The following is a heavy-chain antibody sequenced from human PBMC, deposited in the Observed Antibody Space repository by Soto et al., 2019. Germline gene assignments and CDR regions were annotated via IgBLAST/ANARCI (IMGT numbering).Heavy chain of an antibody. V-gene: IGHV3-15*07. Sequence: EVQLVESGGGLVQPGGSLSLSFEASGFIITNTWMHWFRRLPGKGLEGVGRVKSKADGGTADYAAPVKGRFTVSRDDSKNTQYLQMNSLKMEDTAVYYCNSYPDFWGGHTPLWGQGTLVTVSS. CDR3: NSYPDFWGGHTPL. CDR2: VKSKADGGTA. J-gene: IGHJ4*02. CDR1: GFIITNTW. D-gene: IGHD3-3*01.